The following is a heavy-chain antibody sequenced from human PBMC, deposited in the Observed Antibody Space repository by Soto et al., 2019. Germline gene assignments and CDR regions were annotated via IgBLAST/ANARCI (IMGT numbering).Heavy chain of an antibody. Sequence: ETLSLTCAVSGGSISSSNWWSWVRQPPGKGLEWIGEIYHSGSTNYNPSLKSRVTISVDKSKNQFSLKLSSVTAADTAVYYCARNMDVVVVAARSNAFDIWGQGTMVTVSS. D-gene: IGHD2-15*01. J-gene: IGHJ3*02. CDR3: ARNMDVVVVAARSNAFDI. V-gene: IGHV4-4*02. CDR2: IYHSGST. CDR1: GGSISSSNW.